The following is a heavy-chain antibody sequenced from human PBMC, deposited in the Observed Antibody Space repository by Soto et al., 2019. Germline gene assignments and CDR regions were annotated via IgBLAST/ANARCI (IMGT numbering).Heavy chain of an antibody. CDR1: WDSVSSNSAA. D-gene: IGHD3-3*01. CDR2: TYYRSKWYN. Sequence: SQTLSLTCAIAWDSVSSNSAAWNWISQSPSRGLEWLGRTYYRSKWYNDYAVSVKSRITINPDTSKNQFSLQLNSVTPEDTAVYYCARDSPPGGRFLEWFFRDALDIPARRTTVPVS. J-gene: IGHJ3*02. CDR3: ARDSPPGGRFLEWFFRDALDI. V-gene: IGHV6-1*01.